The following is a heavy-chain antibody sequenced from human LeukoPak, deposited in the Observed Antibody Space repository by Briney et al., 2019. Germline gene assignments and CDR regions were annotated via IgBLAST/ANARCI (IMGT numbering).Heavy chain of an antibody. CDR2: ISSSSSYI. Sequence: GGSLRLSCSASGFTFSSYSMNWVRQPPGKGLEWVSSISSSSSYIYYAASVKCRFTISRDKAKNSLYLQLRRPRAQDTAVYCCARDGVTRVRGGFDYWGQGTLVTVYS. CDR3: ARDGVTRVRGGFDY. D-gene: IGHD3-10*01. CDR1: GFTFSSYS. V-gene: IGHV3-21*01. J-gene: IGHJ4*02.